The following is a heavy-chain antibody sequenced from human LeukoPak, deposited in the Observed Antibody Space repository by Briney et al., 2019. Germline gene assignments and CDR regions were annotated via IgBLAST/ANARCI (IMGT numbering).Heavy chain of an antibody. D-gene: IGHD3-22*01. J-gene: IGHJ5*02. CDR1: GGSISSYY. Sequence: SETLSLTCTVSGGSISSYYWSWIRQPPGKGLEWIGYIYYSGSTNYNPSLTSGVTISVDTSKNQFSLKLSSVTAADTAVYYCARDSSSGSNWFDPWGQGTLVTVSS. CDR2: IYYSGST. V-gene: IGHV4-59*01. CDR3: ARDSSSGSNWFDP.